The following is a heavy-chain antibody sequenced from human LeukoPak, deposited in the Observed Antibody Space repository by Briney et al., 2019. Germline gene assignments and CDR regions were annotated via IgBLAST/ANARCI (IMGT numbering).Heavy chain of an antibody. CDR2: IYYSGST. CDR3: ARHGLNYYGRGGYYYMDV. J-gene: IGHJ6*03. D-gene: IGHD3-10*01. Sequence: SDTLSLTCAVSGYSISSSDWWGWIRQPPGKGLEWIGYIYYSGSTYYNPSLKSRLTMFVDTSKNHFSLKLSSVTAADTAVYYCARHGLNYYGRGGYYYMDVWGKGTTVTVSS. V-gene: IGHV4-28*01. CDR1: GYSISSSDW.